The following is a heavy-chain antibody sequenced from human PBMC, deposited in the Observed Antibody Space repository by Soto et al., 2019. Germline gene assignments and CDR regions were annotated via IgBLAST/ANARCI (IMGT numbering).Heavy chain of an antibody. CDR3: ARIGVSSGHESPDFDS. J-gene: IGHJ4*02. CDR1: GYTVNFYW. CDR2: ISGFNGNT. V-gene: IGHV1-18*01. Sequence: ASVKVSGKASGYTVNFYWITWVRQAPGQGLEWMGWISGFNGNTNYAADLQGRVTMTTDTSTSTAYMELRGLRSDDTAVYYCARIGVSSGHESPDFDSWGQGTLVTVSS. D-gene: IGHD3-16*01.